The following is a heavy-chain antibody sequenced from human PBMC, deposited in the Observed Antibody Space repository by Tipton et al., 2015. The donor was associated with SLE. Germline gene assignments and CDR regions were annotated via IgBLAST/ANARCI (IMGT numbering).Heavy chain of an antibody. D-gene: IGHD6-13*01. CDR3: ARDKQQLNDMDV. CDR1: GFTFSSYS. J-gene: IGHJ6*02. Sequence: SLRLSCAASGFTFSSYSMNWVRQAPGKGLGWVSYISSGGSSIHYADSVKGRFTISRDNAKNSLYLQMNSLRAEDTAVYYCARDKQQLNDMDVWGQGTTVTVSS. V-gene: IGHV3-48*04. CDR2: ISSGGSSI.